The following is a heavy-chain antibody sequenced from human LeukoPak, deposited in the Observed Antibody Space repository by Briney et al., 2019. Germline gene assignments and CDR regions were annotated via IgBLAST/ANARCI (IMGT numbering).Heavy chain of an antibody. J-gene: IGHJ4*02. CDR3: AKDHGSLGSQLN. Sequence: GGSLRLSCAASGFTFSTYGMSWVRQAPGKGLEGCSTAGGGRYYADSVKGRFTISRDNSKNTMFLQMSSLRAEDTAVYYCAKDHGSLGSQLNWGQGTLVIVSS. CDR2: AGGGR. CDR1: GFTFSTYG. D-gene: IGHD3-10*01. V-gene: IGHV3-23*01.